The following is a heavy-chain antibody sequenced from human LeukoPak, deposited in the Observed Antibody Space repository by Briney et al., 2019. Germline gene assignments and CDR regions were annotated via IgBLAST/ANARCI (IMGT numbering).Heavy chain of an antibody. D-gene: IGHD6-13*01. V-gene: IGHV1-46*01. CDR1: GYTFTSYY. Sequence: ASVTVSCKASGYTFTSYYIHWVRQAPGQGLEWMGIINPSGGSTTYAQRFQGRITMTRDTSTTTVYMELSSLRSEDTALYYCARDRSSRYSSSEGCFDPWGQGTLVTVSS. J-gene: IGHJ5*02. CDR3: ARDRSSRYSSSEGCFDP. CDR2: INPSGGST.